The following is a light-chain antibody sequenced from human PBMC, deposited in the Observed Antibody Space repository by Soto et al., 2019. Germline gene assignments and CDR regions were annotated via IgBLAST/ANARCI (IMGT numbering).Light chain of an antibody. V-gene: IGKV3-20*01. Sequence: ETVLTQSPGTLSLSPGERATLSCRASQSVSSSSLGWYQQKPDQRTRLLIYAASTRATCIPYRFSGSGSVPDFTLTISRLEVEDFAVYYSRQYGTFGPGTKVDIK. CDR1: QSVSSSS. CDR2: AAS. CDR3: RQYGT. J-gene: IGKJ3*01.